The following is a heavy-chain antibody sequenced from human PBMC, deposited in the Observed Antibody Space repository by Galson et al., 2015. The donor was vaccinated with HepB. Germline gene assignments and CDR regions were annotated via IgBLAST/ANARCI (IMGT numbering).Heavy chain of an antibody. Sequence: SLRLSCAASGFTFSSNGMHWVRQAPGKGLEWVASIWYDGSNKYYADSVKGRFTISRDNSKNTLYLQMNSLRAEDTAVYYCARGGLGSPSIDYWGQGTLVTVSS. CDR3: ARGGLGSPSIDY. CDR1: GFTFSSNG. J-gene: IGHJ4*02. CDR2: IWYDGSNK. V-gene: IGHV3-33*01. D-gene: IGHD2-15*01.